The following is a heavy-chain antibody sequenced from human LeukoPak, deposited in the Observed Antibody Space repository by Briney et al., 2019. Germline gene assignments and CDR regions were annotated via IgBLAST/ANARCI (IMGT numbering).Heavy chain of an antibody. D-gene: IGHD4-17*01. J-gene: IGHJ4*02. CDR3: AKDRRAFGDSPDY. CDR1: GFTFSSYA. Sequence: GGSLRLSCAASGFTFSSYAMSWVRQAPGKGVEWVSAISGSGGSTYYGDSVKGRFTISRDNSKNTLYLQMNSLRAEDTAVYYCAKDRRAFGDSPDYWGQGTLVTVSS. CDR2: ISGSGGST. V-gene: IGHV3-23*01.